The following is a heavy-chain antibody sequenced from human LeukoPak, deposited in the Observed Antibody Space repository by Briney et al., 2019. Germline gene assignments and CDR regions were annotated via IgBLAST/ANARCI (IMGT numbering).Heavy chain of an antibody. J-gene: IGHJ5*02. CDR2: ISGSGGST. V-gene: IGHV3-23*01. CDR3: ARLVGATYNWFDP. D-gene: IGHD1-26*01. CDR1: GFTFSSYG. Sequence: PGGTLRLSCAASGFTFSSYGMSWVRQAPGKGLEWVSAISGSGGSTYYADSVKGRFTISRDNSKNTLYLQMNSLRAEDAAVYYCARLVGATYNWFDPWGQGTLVTVSS.